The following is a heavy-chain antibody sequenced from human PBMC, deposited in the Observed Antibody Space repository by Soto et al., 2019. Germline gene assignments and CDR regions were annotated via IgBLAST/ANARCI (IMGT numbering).Heavy chain of an antibody. D-gene: IGHD3-16*02. Sequence: QVQLQESGPALVKTSETLSLTCTVSGDSITTNYWSWLRQPPGKGLEWIGYIYYSENTNYNPSLKSRATISMETSKNQLSLKLTSVTAADTAVYYCARDRTTVNWYFDLWGRGTLVTVSS. J-gene: IGHJ2*01. CDR1: GDSITTNY. CDR2: IYYSENT. CDR3: ARDRTTVNWYFDL. V-gene: IGHV4-59*01.